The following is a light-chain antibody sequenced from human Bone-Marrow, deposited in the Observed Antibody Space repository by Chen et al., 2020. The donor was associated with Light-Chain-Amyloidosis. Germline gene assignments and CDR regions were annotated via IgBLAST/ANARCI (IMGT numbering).Light chain of an antibody. CDR2: RDT. CDR1: DLPTKY. V-gene: IGLV3-25*03. CDR3: QAADSSGTYEVV. Sequence: SYELTQPPSVSVSPGQTARVTCSGDDLPTKYAYWYQQKPGQAPVLVIHRDTERPSGISARFSGACSGATATLTSSGGQAEDEADYHCQAADSSGTYEVVFGGGTKLTVL. J-gene: IGLJ2*01.